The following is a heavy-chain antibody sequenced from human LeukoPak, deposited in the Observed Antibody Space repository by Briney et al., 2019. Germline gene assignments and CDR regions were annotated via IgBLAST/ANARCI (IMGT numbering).Heavy chain of an antibody. Sequence: SETLSLTCTVSGASINDYYWNWIRQPPGKGLEWIGYIYYNGDTNYNPSLKSRVTISIGTSKTQFSLKLNSVTAADTAIYYCARAPLGRYPYVDAFDIWGHGTMVTISS. D-gene: IGHD1-26*01. CDR1: GASINDYY. CDR3: ARAPLGRYPYVDAFDI. J-gene: IGHJ3*02. CDR2: IYYNGDT. V-gene: IGHV4-59*01.